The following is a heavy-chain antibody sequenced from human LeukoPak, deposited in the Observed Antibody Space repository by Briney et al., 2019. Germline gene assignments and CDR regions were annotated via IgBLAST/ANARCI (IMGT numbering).Heavy chain of an antibody. D-gene: IGHD3-10*01. J-gene: IGHJ5*02. Sequence: SETLSLTCTVSGGSISSDNWNWIRQPPGKGLEWIGNIYHSGSTNYSPSLRSRVTISIDTSKNRFSLKLSSVTAADTAVYYCAREGSYGSGSYSYLNWFDPWGRGTLVTVSS. V-gene: IGHV4-59*01. CDR1: GGSISSDN. CDR2: IYHSGST. CDR3: AREGSYGSGSYSYLNWFDP.